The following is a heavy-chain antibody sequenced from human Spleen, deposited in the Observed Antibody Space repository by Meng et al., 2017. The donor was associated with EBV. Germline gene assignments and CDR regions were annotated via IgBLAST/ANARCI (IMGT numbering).Heavy chain of an antibody. CDR2: ISPYTGKT. V-gene: IGHV1-18*01. CDR1: GYKLITYG. J-gene: IGHJ4*01. CDR3: ATDAEWLQLWYFAY. D-gene: IGHD5-24*01. Sequence: VQVVQSGAEVEKPVASGKGSCHASGYKLITYGISWVRQAPGQGLEWMGWISPYTGKTNYAQKVQGRVTMTTDTSTSTAYMELKGLRSDDTAVYYCATDAEWLQLWYFAYWGQGTLVTVSS.